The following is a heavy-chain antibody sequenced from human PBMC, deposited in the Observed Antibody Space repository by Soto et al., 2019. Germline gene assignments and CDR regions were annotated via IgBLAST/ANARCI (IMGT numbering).Heavy chain of an antibody. V-gene: IGHV4-39*01. CDR1: GGSLSSSSYY. CDR3: ARQGGYSGYRNLTWFDP. J-gene: IGHJ5*02. D-gene: IGHD5-12*01. Sequence: PSETLSLTCTVSGGSLSSSSYYWGWIRQPPGKGLEWIGSIYYSGSTYYNPSLKSRVTISVDTSKNQFSLKLSSVTAADTAVYYCARQGGYSGYRNLTWFDPWGQGTLVTVSS. CDR2: IYYSGST.